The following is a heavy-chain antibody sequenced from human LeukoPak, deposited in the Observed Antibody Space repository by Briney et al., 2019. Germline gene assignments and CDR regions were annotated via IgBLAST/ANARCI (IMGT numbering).Heavy chain of an antibody. CDR3: TKDWRADY. CDR2: INDNGDSR. V-gene: IGHV3-23*01. J-gene: IGHJ4*02. CDR1: GFTFSNFP. Sequence: PGGSLRLSCAASGFTFSNFPMTWVRQAPGKGLEWVSAINDNGDSRKYADSVKGRFTISRDNSKNTLYLQMNSLRAGDTALYYCTKDWRADYWGQGTLVTVSS.